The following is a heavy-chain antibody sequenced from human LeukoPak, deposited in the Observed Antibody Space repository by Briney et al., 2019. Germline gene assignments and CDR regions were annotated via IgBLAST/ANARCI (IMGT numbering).Heavy chain of an antibody. D-gene: IGHD6-6*01. CDR1: GFTFSSYS. CDR3: ASHRRYSSSQQFDP. CDR2: ISSSSSYI. Sequence: GGSLRLSCAVSGFTFSSYSMNWVRQAPGKGLEWVSSISSSSSYIYYADSVKGRFTISRDNAKNSLYLQMNSLRAEDTAVYYCASHRRYSSSQQFDPWGQGTLVTVSS. V-gene: IGHV3-21*01. J-gene: IGHJ5*02.